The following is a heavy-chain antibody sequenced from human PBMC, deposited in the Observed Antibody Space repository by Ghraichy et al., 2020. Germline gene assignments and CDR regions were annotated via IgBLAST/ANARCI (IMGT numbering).Heavy chain of an antibody. J-gene: IGHJ4*02. CDR2: IYYSGST. D-gene: IGHD4-17*01. Sequence: SETLSLTCTVSGGSISSYYWSWIRQPPGKGLEWIGYIYYSGSTNYNPSLKSRVTISVDTSKNQFSLKLSSVTAADTAVYYCARHDYGDYEFGYWGQGTLVTVSS. V-gene: IGHV4-59*08. CDR1: GGSISSYY. CDR3: ARHDYGDYEFGY.